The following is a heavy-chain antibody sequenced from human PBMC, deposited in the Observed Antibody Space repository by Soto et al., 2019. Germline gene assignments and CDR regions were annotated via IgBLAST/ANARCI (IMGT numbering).Heavy chain of an antibody. CDR3: TKKGGGPFPFDP. J-gene: IGHJ5*02. CDR2: ISPRSGGT. V-gene: IGHV1-2*02. D-gene: IGHD3-10*01. Sequence: ASVKVSCKASGCRFIDYYIHWVRQAPGQGLEWMGWISPRSGGTNYAQKFRGRVTITSDTSINTAYMELTSLSSDDTAVYYCTKKGGGPFPFDPWGQGTRVTVSS. CDR1: GCRFIDYY.